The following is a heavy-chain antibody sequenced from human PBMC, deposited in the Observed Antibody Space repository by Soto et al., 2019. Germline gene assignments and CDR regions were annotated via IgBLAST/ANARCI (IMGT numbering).Heavy chain of an antibody. CDR2: ISGNGGTT. J-gene: IGHJ4*02. V-gene: IGHV3-23*01. CDR1: GLTFNNYA. D-gene: IGHD3-16*02. CDR3: AKGAEFSLYFFDF. Sequence: GGSLRLSCAASGLTFNNYAMSWVRQAPGKGLECVSSISGNGGTTYYADSVKGRFTISRDNAKNTLYLQMNSLRAEDTAAYYCAKGAEFSLYFFDFWGQGAQVTVSS.